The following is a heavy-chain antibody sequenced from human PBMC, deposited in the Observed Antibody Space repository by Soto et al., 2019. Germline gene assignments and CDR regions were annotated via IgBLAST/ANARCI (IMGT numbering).Heavy chain of an antibody. Sequence: PGGSLRLSCAASGFTFSSYGMHWVRQAPGKGLEWVAVISYDGSNKYYADSVKGRFTISRDNSKNTLYLQMNSLRAEDTAVYYCAKEIRARPYYYYGMDVWGQGTTVTVSS. V-gene: IGHV3-30*18. CDR2: ISYDGSNK. CDR3: AKEIRARPYYYYGMDV. D-gene: IGHD6-6*01. J-gene: IGHJ6*02. CDR1: GFTFSSYG.